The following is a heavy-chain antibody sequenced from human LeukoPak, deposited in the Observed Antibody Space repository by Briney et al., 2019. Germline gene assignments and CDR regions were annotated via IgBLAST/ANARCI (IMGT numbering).Heavy chain of an antibody. J-gene: IGHJ4*02. CDR3: AREGPQYCSGGSCYLFDY. CDR1: GFTFSTYS. V-gene: IGHV3-48*01. CDR2: IGSSSSII. D-gene: IGHD2-15*01. Sequence: GGSLRLSCAASGFTFSTYSMTWVRQAPGKGLEWVSYIGSSSSIIYYADSVRGRFTISRDKATNSLYLQMDSLRAADTAVYYCAREGPQYCSGGSCYLFDYWVEGTQVTVSS.